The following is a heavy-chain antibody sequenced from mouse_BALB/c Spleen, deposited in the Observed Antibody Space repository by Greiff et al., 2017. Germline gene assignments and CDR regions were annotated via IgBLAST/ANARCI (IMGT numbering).Heavy chain of an antibody. CDR1: GFTFSSYG. V-gene: IGHV5-6*02. CDR3: ASRYDDAMDY. D-gene: IGHD2-14*01. Sequence: EVMLVESGGDLVKPGGSLKLSCAASGFTFSSYGMSWVRQTPDKRLEWVATISSGGSYTYYPDSVKGRFTISRDNAKNTLYLQMSSLKSEDTAMYYCASRYDDAMDYWGQGTSVTVSS. J-gene: IGHJ4*01. CDR2: ISSGGSYT.